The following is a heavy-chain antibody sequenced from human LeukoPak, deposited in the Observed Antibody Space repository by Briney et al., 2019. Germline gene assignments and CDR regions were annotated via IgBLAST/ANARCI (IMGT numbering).Heavy chain of an antibody. Sequence: GASGKVSCKASGYTFTSYGISWVRQAPGQGLGWMGWICAYNGNTNSAQTLQGRVTMTTDTSTSPAYIELRSLRSDDTAVYYCARPVATSDTLDYWGQGTLVTVSS. J-gene: IGHJ4*02. V-gene: IGHV1-18*01. CDR2: ICAYNGNT. CDR1: GYTFTSYG. D-gene: IGHD5-12*01. CDR3: ARPVATSDTLDY.